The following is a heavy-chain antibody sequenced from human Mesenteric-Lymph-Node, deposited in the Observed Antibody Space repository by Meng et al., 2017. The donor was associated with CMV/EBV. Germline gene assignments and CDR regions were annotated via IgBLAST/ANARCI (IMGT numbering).Heavy chain of an antibody. V-gene: IGHV4-31*02. CDR3: AGYFSVYYDILTFFPN. CDR2: IYFCGST. J-gene: IGHJ4*02. Sequence: GSISSSGYYWSWIRQHPGKGLEWIVYIYFCGSTYYNPSLKSRVTISVDTSKNQFSLKLRSVTAADTAVYYCAGYFSVYYDILTFFPNWGQGTLVTVSS. D-gene: IGHD3-9*01. CDR1: GSISSSGYY.